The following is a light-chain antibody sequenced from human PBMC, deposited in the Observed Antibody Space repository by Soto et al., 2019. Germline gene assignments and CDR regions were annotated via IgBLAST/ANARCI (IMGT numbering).Light chain of an antibody. J-gene: IGKJ5*01. CDR2: DAS. Sequence: ENVLTQSPATLSLSPGERATLSCRASQSVSNYVAWYQQKPGQAPRLLIYDASNRATGIPARFSGSGSGTDFTLTISRLEPEDFAVYYCQQYGSSPPVTFGQGTRLEIK. V-gene: IGKV3-20*01. CDR3: QQYGSSPPVT. CDR1: QSVSNY.